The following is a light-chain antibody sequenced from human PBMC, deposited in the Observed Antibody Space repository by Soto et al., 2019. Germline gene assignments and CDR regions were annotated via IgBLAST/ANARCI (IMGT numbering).Light chain of an antibody. Sequence: EIVLTQFPATLSLSPGERATLSCRASQSVSSYLAWYQQKPGQAPRLLIYDASNRATGIPARFSGSGSGTDFTLTISCLEPEDFAVYFCQQRSNWLFTFGQGTRLEIK. CDR2: DAS. J-gene: IGKJ5*01. CDR1: QSVSSY. CDR3: QQRSNWLFT. V-gene: IGKV3-11*01.